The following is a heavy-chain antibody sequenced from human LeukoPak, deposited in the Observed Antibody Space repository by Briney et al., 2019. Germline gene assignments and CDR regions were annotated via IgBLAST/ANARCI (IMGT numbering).Heavy chain of an antibody. J-gene: IGHJ6*02. CDR2: ISAYNGNT. CDR3: ARAAGDSSGYYMYYYYGMDV. D-gene: IGHD3-22*01. Sequence: ASVKVSCKASGGTFSSYAISWVRQAPGQGLEWMGWISAYNGNTNYAQKLQGRVTVTTETSTSTAYMELRSLRSDDTAVYYCARAAGDSSGYYMYYYYGMDVWGQGTTVTVSS. CDR1: GGTFSSYA. V-gene: IGHV1-18*01.